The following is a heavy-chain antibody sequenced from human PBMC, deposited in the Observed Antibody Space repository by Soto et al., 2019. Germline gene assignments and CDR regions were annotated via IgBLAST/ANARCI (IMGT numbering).Heavy chain of an antibody. Sequence: QVQLVQSGAEVKKPGSSVKVSCKASGGTFSSYAINWVRQAPGQGLEWMRGIIPIFGTANYAQKFQSRGTIIAVEFISTVEMGLRSLTSEDTAVYFCARNCIIGTYGCWGQGTLVTVSS. CDR1: GGTFSSYA. V-gene: IGHV1-69*12. CDR2: IIPIFGTA. D-gene: IGHD1-7*01. J-gene: IGHJ4*02. CDR3: ARNCIIGTYGC.